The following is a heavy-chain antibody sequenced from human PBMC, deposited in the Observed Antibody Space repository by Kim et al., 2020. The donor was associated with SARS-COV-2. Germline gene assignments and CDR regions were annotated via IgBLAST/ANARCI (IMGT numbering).Heavy chain of an antibody. CDR2: IRSKANSYAT. J-gene: IGHJ6*02. CDR1: GFTFSGAG. V-gene: IGHV3-73*01. CDR3: SREGDYYGMDV. Sequence: GGSLRLSCAASGFTFSGAGMHWVRQAPGKGLEWVARIRSKANSYATAYAASVKGRFTISRDDSKNGAYLQMNSLKTEDTAIYYCSREGDYYGMDVWGQGTTVTVSS.